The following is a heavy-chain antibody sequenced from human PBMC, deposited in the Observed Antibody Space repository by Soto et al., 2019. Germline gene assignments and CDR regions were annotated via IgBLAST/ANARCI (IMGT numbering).Heavy chain of an antibody. Sequence: PGGSRRLSCSASGFTFSRYWMTWVRQAPGKGREWVANIKQDGSEIYYVDSVRGRFTISRDNADNSLYRQLNSRRAEDTAGYYCERDPICSGGSCYDYWGQGTMVTVSS. V-gene: IGHV3-7*03. J-gene: IGHJ4*02. D-gene: IGHD2-15*01. CDR3: ERDPICSGGSCYDY. CDR2: IKQDGSEI. CDR1: GFTFSRYW.